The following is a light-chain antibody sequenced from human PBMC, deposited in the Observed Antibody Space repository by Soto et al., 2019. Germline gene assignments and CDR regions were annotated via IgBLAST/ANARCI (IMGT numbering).Light chain of an antibody. J-gene: IGKJ2*01. CDR2: WAS. V-gene: IGKV4-1*01. CDR1: QSVLYSSNNKNY. Sequence: DIVMTQSPDSLTVSLGERATINCKSSQSVLYSSNNKNYLAWYQQKPGQPPKLLIYWASTRESGVPDRFSGSGSGTDFTLTISSLQAEDSATYYRQQSSITPYTFGQGTKVDIK. CDR3: QQSSITPYT.